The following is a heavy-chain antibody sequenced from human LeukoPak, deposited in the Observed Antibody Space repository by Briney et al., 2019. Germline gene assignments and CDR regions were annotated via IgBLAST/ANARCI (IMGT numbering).Heavy chain of an antibody. CDR1: GFAFSNYD. CDR3: ARDYSRNSFDY. J-gene: IGHJ4*02. V-gene: IGHV3-33*08. D-gene: IGHD6-13*01. Sequence: GGSLRLSCAASGFAFSNYDMHWVRQAPGKGLEWVAVIWYDGINNYYADSVKGRFSISRDNSKNALYLQMNSLSAEDTAVYFCARDYSRNSFDYWGQGTLVTVSS. CDR2: IWYDGINN.